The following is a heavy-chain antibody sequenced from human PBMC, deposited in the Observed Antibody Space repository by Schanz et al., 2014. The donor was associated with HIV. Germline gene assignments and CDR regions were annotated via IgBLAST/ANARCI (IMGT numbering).Heavy chain of an antibody. J-gene: IGHJ4*02. D-gene: IGHD1-26*01. Sequence: VQLVESGGGLVKPGGSLRLSCAASRFTFSTYSMNWVRQAPGKGLEWVSSISGSSTYIYYADLVKGRFTISRDNAKKSLYLQMNSLRAEDTAVYYCARDRISTVGAPHFDLWGQGTLVTVSP. CDR3: ARDRISTVGAPHFDL. V-gene: IGHV3-21*01. CDR2: ISGSSTYI. CDR1: RFTFSTYS.